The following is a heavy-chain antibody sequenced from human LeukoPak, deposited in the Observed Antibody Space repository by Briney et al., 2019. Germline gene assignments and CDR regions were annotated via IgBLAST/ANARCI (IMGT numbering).Heavy chain of an antibody. Sequence: GGSLRLSCAASGFTFSSYAMSWVRQAPGKGLEWVSGISGSGTSTLHADSVKGRFTISRDNSKNTLYLQMNSLRAEDTAVYYCAKVAGIGYYDSSGYYSRAPLFDYWGQGTLVTVSS. CDR1: GFTFSSYA. D-gene: IGHD3-22*01. V-gene: IGHV3-23*01. J-gene: IGHJ4*02. CDR3: AKVAGIGYYDSSGYYSRAPLFDY. CDR2: ISGSGTST.